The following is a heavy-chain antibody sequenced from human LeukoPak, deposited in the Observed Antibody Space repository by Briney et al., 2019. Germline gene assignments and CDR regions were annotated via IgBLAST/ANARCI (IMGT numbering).Heavy chain of an antibody. Sequence: GGSLRLSCVASGFTISVHRMTWVRQAPGEGLEWDSSVGGGIDIYYADSVKGRFTAARDDSMKTVYLQMNSLRAEDTAVYYCAKDATPHNGIWDNFDHWGQGTPVTVSS. V-gene: IGHV3-23*01. D-gene: IGHD1-26*01. J-gene: IGHJ4*02. CDR1: GFTISVHR. CDR3: AKDATPHNGIWDNFDH. CDR2: VGGGIDI.